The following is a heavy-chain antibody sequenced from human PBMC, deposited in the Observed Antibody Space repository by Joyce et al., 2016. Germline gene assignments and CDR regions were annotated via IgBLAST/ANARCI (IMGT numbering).Heavy chain of an antibody. V-gene: IGHV1-69*01. CDR1: GGTFSKSA. CDR2: TIPLFGTA. D-gene: IGHD1-1*01. Sequence: QVQLEQSGAEVKKPGPSVKVSCRASGGTFSKSAVNWMRQAPGQGLEWMGGTIPLFGTADYARKFQGRLTLTSDESTSTIYMELRSLRFEDTAVYYCAKWSETGMAYFDYWGQGTLVTVSS. CDR3: AKWSETGMAYFDY. J-gene: IGHJ4*02.